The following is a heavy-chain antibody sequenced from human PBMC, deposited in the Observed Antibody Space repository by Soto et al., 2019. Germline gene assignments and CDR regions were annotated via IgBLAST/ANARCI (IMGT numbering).Heavy chain of an antibody. CDR1: GFTFTNYG. Sequence: GGSLRLSCAASGFTFTNYGMHWVRQAPGKGLEWVAVIWYDGSNRFYADSVKGRFTISKDNSQNMLYLQMHSLRPEDTAVYYCTRDPYGGSRYYFDSWGQGTLVTVSS. J-gene: IGHJ4*02. D-gene: IGHD1-26*01. V-gene: IGHV3-33*01. CDR2: IWYDGSNR. CDR3: TRDPYGGSRYYFDS.